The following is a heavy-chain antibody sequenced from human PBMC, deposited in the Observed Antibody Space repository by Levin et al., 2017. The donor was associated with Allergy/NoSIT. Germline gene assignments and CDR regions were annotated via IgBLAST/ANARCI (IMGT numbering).Heavy chain of an antibody. Sequence: LSLTCAASGFSVRNNYMSWVRQAPGKGLEWVSAIYSGGATFYADSVKDRFTISRDNSENTLYLQLNSLRAEDTAVYYCARSSFLTYNWFDPWGQGTLVTVSS. CDR1: GFSVRNNY. V-gene: IGHV3-66*01. D-gene: IGHD2/OR15-2a*01. CDR2: IYSGGAT. J-gene: IGHJ5*02. CDR3: ARSSFLTYNWFDP.